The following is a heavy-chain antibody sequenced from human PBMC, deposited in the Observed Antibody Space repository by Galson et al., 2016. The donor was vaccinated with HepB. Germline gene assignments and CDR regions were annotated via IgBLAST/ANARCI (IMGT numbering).Heavy chain of an antibody. Sequence: SLRLSCAASGFTFTTYWMSWVRQAPGKGLEWVANIKPDGSEKYYVDSVKGRFTISRDNAKNSLYLQMNSLRAEDTAVYYCAQYYYDSSGYVEYFQYWGQGSRVTVSS. CDR1: GFTFTTYW. CDR2: IKPDGSEK. J-gene: IGHJ1*01. V-gene: IGHV3-7*03. CDR3: AQYYYDSSGYVEYFQY. D-gene: IGHD3-22*01.